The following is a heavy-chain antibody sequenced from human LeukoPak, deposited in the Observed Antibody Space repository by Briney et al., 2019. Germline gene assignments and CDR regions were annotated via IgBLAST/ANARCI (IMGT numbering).Heavy chain of an antibody. J-gene: IGHJ4*02. CDR3: ARDLPPAMVHVNDY. CDR1: GFTFSDYY. CDR2: IKQDGSEK. D-gene: IGHD5-18*01. V-gene: IGHV3-7*01. Sequence: PGGSLRLSCVASGFTFSDYYMGWIRQAPGKGLEWVANIKQDGSEKYYVDSVKGRFTISRDNAKNSLYLQMNSLRAEDTAVYYCARDLPPAMVHVNDYWGQGTLVTVSS.